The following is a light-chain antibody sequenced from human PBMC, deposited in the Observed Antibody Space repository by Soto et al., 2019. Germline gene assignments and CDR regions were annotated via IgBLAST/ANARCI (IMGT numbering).Light chain of an antibody. CDR1: QYIGRY. CDR3: QQYYSTPRT. Sequence: IQMPPAPSSLSTSVGDGVSITCRAGQYIGRYLNWYQQKPGQAPRLLISAASSMPSGIPSRFSGSGSGTDFTLTINSLEPEDFATYSCQQYYSTPRTFGGGTKVDIK. V-gene: IGKV1-39*01. J-gene: IGKJ4*02. CDR2: AAS.